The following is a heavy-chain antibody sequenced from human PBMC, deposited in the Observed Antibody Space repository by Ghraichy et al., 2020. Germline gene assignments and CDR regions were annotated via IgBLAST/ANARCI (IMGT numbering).Heavy chain of an antibody. CDR2: ISSSSSYI. CDR3: ARQGSSWYDY. Sequence: GGALRLSCAASGFTFSSYSMNWVRQAPGKGLEWVSSISSSSSYIYYADSVKGRFTISRDNAKNSLYLQMNSLRAEDTAVYYCARQGSSWYDYWGQGTLVTVSS. D-gene: IGHD6-13*01. J-gene: IGHJ4*02. CDR1: GFTFSSYS. V-gene: IGHV3-21*01.